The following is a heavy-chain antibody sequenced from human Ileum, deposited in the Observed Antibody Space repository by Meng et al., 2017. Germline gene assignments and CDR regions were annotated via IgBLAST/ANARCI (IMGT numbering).Heavy chain of an antibody. V-gene: IGHV3-30*01. Sequence: GGSLRLSCAASGFTFSSYAMHWVRQAPGKGLEWVAVISYDGSNKYYADSVKGRFTISRDNSKNTLYLQMNSLRAEDTAVYYCARDATQSGDGYKNPYYGMDVWGQGNTV. CDR3: ARDATQSGDGYKNPYYGMDV. J-gene: IGHJ6*02. D-gene: IGHD5-24*01. CDR1: GFTFSSYA. CDR2: ISYDGSNK.